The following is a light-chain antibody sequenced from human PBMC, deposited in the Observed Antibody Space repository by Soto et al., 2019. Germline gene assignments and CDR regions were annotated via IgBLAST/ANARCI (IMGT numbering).Light chain of an antibody. Sequence: QSALTQPPSASGSPGQSVTISCTGTSSDVGSCNSVSWYQQHPGKVPKLLISEVSKRPSGVPDRFSGSMSGNTASLTVSGIQAEDESDYDCSSCSGSDIICGGGTKLTVL. CDR1: SSDVGSCNS. J-gene: IGLJ2*01. CDR3: SSCSGSDII. CDR2: EVS. V-gene: IGLV2-8*01.